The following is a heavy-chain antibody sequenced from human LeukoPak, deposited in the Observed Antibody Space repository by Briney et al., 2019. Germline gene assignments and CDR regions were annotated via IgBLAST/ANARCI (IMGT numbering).Heavy chain of an antibody. D-gene: IGHD6-25*01. CDR2: IISKAGGETT. CDR3: CTHHTSSGCIY. J-gene: IGHJ4*02. V-gene: IGHV3-15*01. CDR1: GFSFSGAW. Sequence: PGGSLRLSCVTSGFSFSGAWMSWVRQAPGKGLEWVGRIISKAGGETTDYAAPVKGRFTISRDDSRNTVYLQMKSPKIEDTAVYYCCTHHTSSGCIYWGQGTLVTVSS.